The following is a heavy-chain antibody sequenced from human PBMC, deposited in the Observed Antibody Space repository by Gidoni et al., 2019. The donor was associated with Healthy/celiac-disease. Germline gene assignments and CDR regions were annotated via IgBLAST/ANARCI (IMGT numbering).Heavy chain of an antibody. J-gene: IGHJ6*03. D-gene: IGHD3-3*01. CDR1: GFTFSSYA. V-gene: IGHV3-23*01. CDR3: AKPGVEGLGFFYYYMDV. Sequence: EVQLLESGGGLVQPGGSLRLSCAASGFTFSSYAMSWVRQAPGKGLEWVSAISGSGGSTYYADSVKGRFTISRDNSKYTLYLQMNSLRAEDTAVYYCAKPGVEGLGFFYYYMDVWGKGTTVTVSS. CDR2: ISGSGGST.